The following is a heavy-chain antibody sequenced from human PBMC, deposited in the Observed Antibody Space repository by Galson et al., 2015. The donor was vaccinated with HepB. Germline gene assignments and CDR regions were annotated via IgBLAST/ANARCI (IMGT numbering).Heavy chain of an antibody. CDR3: AKVVYYMDV. V-gene: IGHV3-21*01. CDR1: GFNFGTFT. CDR2: ISSSSRYI. Sequence: SLRLSCAASGFNFGTFTMNWVRQVPGKGLEWVSSISSSSRYIYYADSMKGRFTISRDNAKNSLYLQINSLRAEDTAVYHCAKVVYYMDVWGKGTTVTVSS. J-gene: IGHJ6*03.